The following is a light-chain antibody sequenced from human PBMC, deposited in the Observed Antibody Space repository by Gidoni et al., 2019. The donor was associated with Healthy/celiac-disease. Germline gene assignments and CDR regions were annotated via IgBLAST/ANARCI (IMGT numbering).Light chain of an antibody. Sequence: EIVLTLSPGTLSLSPGERATLSCRASQSVSSSYLAWYQQKPGQAPRLLIYGSSSRATGLPDRFSGSGSVTDFTLTISRLEPEDFAVYYCQQYGSSPMYTFGQGTKLEIK. CDR1: QSVSSSY. CDR3: QQYGSSPMYT. CDR2: GSS. J-gene: IGKJ2*01. V-gene: IGKV3-20*01.